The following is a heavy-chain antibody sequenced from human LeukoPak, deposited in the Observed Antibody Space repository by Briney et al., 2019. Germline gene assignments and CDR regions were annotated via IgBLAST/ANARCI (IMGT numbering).Heavy chain of an antibody. V-gene: IGHV3-23*01. CDR3: AKGRVLRYFDWSFFDY. D-gene: IGHD3-9*01. Sequence: GSLRLSCAAPGFTFSSYAMSWVRQAPGKGLAWVSAISGSGSNTYYADSVKGRFTISRDNSKNTLYLQMNSLRAEDTAVYYCAKGRVLRYFDWSFFDYWGQGTLVTVSS. CDR2: ISGSGSNT. J-gene: IGHJ4*02. CDR1: GFTFSSYA.